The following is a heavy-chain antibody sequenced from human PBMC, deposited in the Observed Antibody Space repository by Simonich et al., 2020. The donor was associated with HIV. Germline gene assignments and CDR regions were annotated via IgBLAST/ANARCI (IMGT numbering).Heavy chain of an antibody. Sequence: QVQLVQSGAEVKKPGASVKVYCKASGFTFASFDITWVRQAPGQGLEWRGWIKSYNGNTNNAQNRQGRVTMTTDTSTSTAYMELRSLRSDDTAVDYCARGGKHNFWSGHDGFDIWGQGTMVTVSS. D-gene: IGHD3-3*01. V-gene: IGHV1-18*01. CDR1: GFTFASFD. CDR3: ARGGKHNFWSGHDGFDI. CDR2: IKSYNGNT. J-gene: IGHJ3*02.